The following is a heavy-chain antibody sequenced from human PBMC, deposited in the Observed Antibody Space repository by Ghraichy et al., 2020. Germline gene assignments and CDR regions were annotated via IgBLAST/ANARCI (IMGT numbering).Heavy chain of an antibody. CDR1: GFTVSSNY. D-gene: IGHD5-18*01. CDR3: ARSGYSYGYYYPPFDY. J-gene: IGHJ4*02. Sequence: GASLRLSCAASGFTVSSNYMSWVRQAPGKGLEWVSVIYSGGSTYYADSVKGRFTISRDNSKNTLYLQMNSLRAEDTAVYYCARSGYSYGYYYPPFDYWGQGTLVTVSS. CDR2: IYSGGST. V-gene: IGHV3-53*01.